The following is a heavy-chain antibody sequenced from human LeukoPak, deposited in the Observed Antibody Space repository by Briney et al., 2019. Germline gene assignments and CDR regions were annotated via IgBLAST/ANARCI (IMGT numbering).Heavy chain of an antibody. D-gene: IGHD2-15*01. CDR2: INWNGGRS. CDR3: ARDREVVAFDI. V-gene: IGHV3-20*04. Sequence: GGSLRLSCAASGLSFDDYGMSWVRQAPGKGLEWVSGINWNGGRSGYADSVKGRFTISRDNAKNSLYLQMNSLRAEDTAVYYCARDREVVAFDIWGQGTMVTVSS. J-gene: IGHJ3*02. CDR1: GLSFDDYG.